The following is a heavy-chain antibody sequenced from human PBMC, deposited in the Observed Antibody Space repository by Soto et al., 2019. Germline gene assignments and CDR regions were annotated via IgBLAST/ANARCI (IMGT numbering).Heavy chain of an antibody. CDR1: GYSFTNYG. V-gene: IGHV1-18*01. D-gene: IGHD1-1*01. CDR3: ARANTWVTGRVGTH. CDR2: ISGYNGNT. Sequence: QIHLEQSRIEMKEPGTSLKISCATSGYSFTNYGISWVRQAPGQGLEWMVWISGYNGNTKDAQSFHDRVVMTADKFTSTGYLEMRNLRSNDPAVYYCARANTWVTGRVGTHWGQGTKVTVSS. J-gene: IGHJ4*02.